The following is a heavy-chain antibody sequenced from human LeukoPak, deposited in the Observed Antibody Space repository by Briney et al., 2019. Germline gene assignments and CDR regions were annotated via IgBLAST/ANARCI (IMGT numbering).Heavy chain of an antibody. V-gene: IGHV4-59*01. J-gene: IGHJ6*02. CDR1: GGSHSRYY. CDR2: IYYSGST. D-gene: IGHD4-11*01. CDR3: ARGPDYSNYIYYYGMDV. Sequence: SETLSLTRTVSGGSHSRYYWSWLRQPPGKGLAGIGYIYYSGSTNYKPSLKSRVTISVDTSKNQFSLNLSSVTAADAAVYYCARGPDYSNYIYYYGMDVWGQGTTVTVSS.